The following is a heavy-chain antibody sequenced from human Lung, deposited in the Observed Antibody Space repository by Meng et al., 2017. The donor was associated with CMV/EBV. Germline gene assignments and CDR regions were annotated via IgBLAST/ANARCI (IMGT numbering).Heavy chain of an antibody. D-gene: IGHD4-17*01. CDR2: IKQDGSEK. J-gene: IGHJ5*02. CDR1: GFTFSSYW. V-gene: IGHV3-7*01. Sequence: LXXAASGFTFSSYWMSWVRQAPGKGLEWVANIKQDGSEKYYVDSVKGRFTISRDNAKNSLYLQMNSLRAEDTAVYYCARGLTTVTTHWFDPWGRGTXVTVSS. CDR3: ARGLTTVTTHWFDP.